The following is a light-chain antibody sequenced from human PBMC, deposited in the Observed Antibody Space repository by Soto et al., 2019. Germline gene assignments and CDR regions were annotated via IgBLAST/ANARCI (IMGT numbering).Light chain of an antibody. V-gene: IGLV1-40*01. CDR1: SFNIGAGYD. CDR2: DNN. CDR3: QSYDNSLSAYV. Sequence: QPALTQPPSVSGAPGQRVTISCTGSSFNIGAGYDVHWYQQLPGTAPKLLIYDNNNRPSGVPDRFSGSKSGTSASLAITGLQAEDEADYYCQSYDNSLSAYVFGTGTKVTVL. J-gene: IGLJ1*01.